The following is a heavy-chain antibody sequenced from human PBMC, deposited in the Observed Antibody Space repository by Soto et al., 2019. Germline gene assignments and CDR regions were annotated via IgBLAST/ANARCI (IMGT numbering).Heavy chain of an antibody. V-gene: IGHV1-3*01. CDR1: GYTFTSYA. J-gene: IGHJ5*02. CDR3: ARGELMGNWFDP. CDR2: INAGNGNT. D-gene: IGHD3-16*01. Sequence: ASVKVSCKASGYTFTSYAMHWVRQAPGQRLEWMGWINAGNGNTKCSQKFQGRVTITRDTSASTAYMELSSLRSEDTAVYYCARGELMGNWFDPWSQGTLVTVSS.